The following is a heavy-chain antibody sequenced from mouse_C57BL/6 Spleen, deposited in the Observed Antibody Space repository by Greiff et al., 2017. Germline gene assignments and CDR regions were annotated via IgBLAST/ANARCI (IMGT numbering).Heavy chain of an antibody. J-gene: IGHJ4*01. Sequence: EVQGVESGGGLVKPGGSLKLSCAASGFTFSDYGMHWVRQAPEKGLEWVAYISSGSSTIYYADTVKGRFTISRDNDKNTLFLQMTSLRSEDTAMYYCARLTTVVATTPYYAMDYWGQGTSVTVSS. CDR3: ARLTTVVATTPYYAMDY. CDR1: GFTFSDYG. D-gene: IGHD1-1*01. V-gene: IGHV5-17*01. CDR2: ISSGSSTI.